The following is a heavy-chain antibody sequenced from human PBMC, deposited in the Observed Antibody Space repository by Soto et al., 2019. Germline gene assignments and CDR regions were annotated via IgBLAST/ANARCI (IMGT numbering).Heavy chain of an antibody. V-gene: IGHV1-18*04. CDR2: ISVKNGNT. CDR3: AREWAVAVLFDY. J-gene: IGHJ4*02. Sequence: ASVKVSCKASGYTFISHGITWVRQAPGQGLEWMGWISVKNGNTKYAQKVQDRVTMTTDTSTSTAYLEVRSLRSDDTAVYYCAREWAVAVLFDYWGQGTLVTVSS. D-gene: IGHD6-19*01. CDR1: GYTFISHG.